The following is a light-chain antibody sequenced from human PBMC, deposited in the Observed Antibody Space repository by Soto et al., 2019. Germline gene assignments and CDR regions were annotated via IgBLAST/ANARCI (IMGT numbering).Light chain of an antibody. Sequence: QSVLTQPPSVSGTPGQRVTISCSGSSSNIGSNSVNWYQHLPGTAPNLLIYAINERPSGVPDRFSGSQSGTSASLAISGLQSEDEAAYYCAAWDDSLRGVIFGGGTQLTVL. V-gene: IGLV1-44*01. J-gene: IGLJ2*01. CDR3: AAWDDSLRGVI. CDR2: AIN. CDR1: SSNIGSNS.